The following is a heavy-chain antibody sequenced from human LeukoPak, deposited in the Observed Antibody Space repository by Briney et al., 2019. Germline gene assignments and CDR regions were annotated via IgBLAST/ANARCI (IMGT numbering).Heavy chain of an antibody. CDR3: ARGGRTTWNRMDV. Sequence: PGGSLRLSCEASGFTFSTYGMHWVRQAPGKGLEWVAVIWYDGSNKNYADSVKGRFTISRDNSKNTLYLQMNSLRAEDTAVYYCARGGRTTWNRMDVWGQGTTVTVSS. D-gene: IGHD4-17*01. V-gene: IGHV3-33*01. J-gene: IGHJ6*02. CDR1: GFTFSTYG. CDR2: IWYDGSNK.